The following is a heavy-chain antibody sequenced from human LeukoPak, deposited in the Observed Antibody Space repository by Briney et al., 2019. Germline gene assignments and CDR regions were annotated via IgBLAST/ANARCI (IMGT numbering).Heavy chain of an antibody. Sequence: GGSLRLSCVAAGFSFNNFGMSWVRQAPGKGLEWVSSISGTGGSTHYADSVKGRFTISRDNSKNTLYLQMNSLRAGDTAVYYCAKSSYYDSSGFYREYYFDYWGQGTLVPVSS. D-gene: IGHD3-22*01. J-gene: IGHJ4*02. CDR3: AKSSYYDSSGFYREYYFDY. V-gene: IGHV3-23*01. CDR2: ISGTGGST. CDR1: GFSFNNFG.